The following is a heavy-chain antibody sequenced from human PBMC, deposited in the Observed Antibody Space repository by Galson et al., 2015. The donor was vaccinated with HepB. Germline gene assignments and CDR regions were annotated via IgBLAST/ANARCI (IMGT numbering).Heavy chain of an antibody. CDR2: ISYDGSNK. CDR1: GFTFSSYG. V-gene: IGHV3-30*18. CDR3: AKDMIVVSTYYGMDV. Sequence: SLRLSCAASGFTFSSYGMHWVRQAPGKGLEWVAVISYDGSNKYYADSVKGRFTISRDNSKNTLYLQMNSLRAEDTAVYYCAKDMIVVSTYYGMDVWGQGTTVTVSS. J-gene: IGHJ6*02. D-gene: IGHD3-22*01.